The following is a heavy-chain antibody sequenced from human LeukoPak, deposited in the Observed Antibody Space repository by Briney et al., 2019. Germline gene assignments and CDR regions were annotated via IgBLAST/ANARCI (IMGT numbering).Heavy chain of an antibody. Sequence: PGGSLRLSCAASGFTFSSYSMNWVRQAPGKGLEWVSSISSSSSYIYYADSVKGRFTISRDNAKNSLYLQMNSLRAEDTAVYYCARDGYSSGWYESYYYYYYMDVWGKGTTVTISS. D-gene: IGHD6-19*01. CDR1: GFTFSSYS. CDR2: ISSSSSYI. CDR3: ARDGYSSGWYESYYYYYYMDV. J-gene: IGHJ6*03. V-gene: IGHV3-21*01.